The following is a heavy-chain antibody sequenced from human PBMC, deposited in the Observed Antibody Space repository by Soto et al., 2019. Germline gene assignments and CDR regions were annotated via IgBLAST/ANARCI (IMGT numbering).Heavy chain of an antibody. D-gene: IGHD5-18*01. Sequence: GGSLRLSCAASGFTFSSYGMHWVRQAPGKGLEWVAVISYDGSNKYYADSVNGRFTISRDNSKNTLYLQMNSLRAEDTAVYYCAKDLPFEIQPMGSMDVWGQGTTVTVSS. CDR3: AKDLPFEIQPMGSMDV. CDR2: ISYDGSNK. V-gene: IGHV3-30*18. J-gene: IGHJ6*02. CDR1: GFTFSSYG.